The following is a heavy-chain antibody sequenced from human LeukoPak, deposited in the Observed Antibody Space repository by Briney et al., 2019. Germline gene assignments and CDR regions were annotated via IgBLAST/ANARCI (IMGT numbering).Heavy chain of an antibody. CDR1: GVTSSNPG. CDR2: IWFDGSNK. Sequence: PGGALRVSCEEPGVTSSNPGTYSVRQAPGKGLEWVSVIWFDGSNKYYADSVKGRFTISRDDSKYTLYLQMNSLRVEDTAVYYCARDREARRLDYWGQGTLVTVSS. CDR3: ARDREARRLDY. D-gene: IGHD1-26*01. V-gene: IGHV3-33*01. J-gene: IGHJ4*02.